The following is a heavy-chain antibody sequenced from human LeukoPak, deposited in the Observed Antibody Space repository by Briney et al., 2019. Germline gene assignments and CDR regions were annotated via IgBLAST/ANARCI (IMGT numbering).Heavy chain of an antibody. CDR2: ISGSGGST. CDR1: GFTFSSYA. D-gene: IGHD5-24*01. V-gene: IGHV3-23*01. CDR3: ARRSGDGYNSPPYYYYYYYMDV. Sequence: GGSLRLSCAASGFTFSSYAMSWVRQAPGKGLEWVSAISGSGGSTYYADSVKGRFTISRDNSKNTLYLQMNSLRAEDTAVYYCARRSGDGYNSPPYYYYYYYMDVWGKGTTVTVSS. J-gene: IGHJ6*03.